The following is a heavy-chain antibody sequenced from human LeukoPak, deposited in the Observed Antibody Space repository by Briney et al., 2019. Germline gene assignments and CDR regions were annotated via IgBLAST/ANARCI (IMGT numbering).Heavy chain of an antibody. CDR2: ISGSGGST. CDR3: AKEVKVLLWFGESPQDNWFDP. V-gene: IGHV3-23*01. J-gene: IGHJ5*02. Sequence: GGSLRLSCAASGFTFSSYAMSWVRQAPGKGLEWVSAISGSGGSTYYADSVKGRFTISRDNSKNTLYLQMNSLRAEDTAVYYCAKEVKVLLWFGESPQDNWFDPWGQGTLVTVSS. CDR1: GFTFSSYA. D-gene: IGHD3-10*01.